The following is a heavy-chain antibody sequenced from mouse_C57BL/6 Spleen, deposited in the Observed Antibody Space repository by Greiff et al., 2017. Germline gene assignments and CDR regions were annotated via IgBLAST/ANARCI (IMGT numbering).Heavy chain of an antibody. V-gene: IGHV1-85*01. D-gene: IGHD3-1*01. J-gene: IGHJ4*01. CDR2: IYPRDGST. Sequence: VQLKESGPELVKPGASVKLSCKASGYTFPSYDINWVKQRPGQGLERIGWIYPRDGSTKYNEKFKGKATLTVDTSSSTAYMELHSLTSEDSAVYFCARTSSRAMDYWGQGTSVTVSS. CDR1: GYTFPSYD. CDR3: ARTSSRAMDY.